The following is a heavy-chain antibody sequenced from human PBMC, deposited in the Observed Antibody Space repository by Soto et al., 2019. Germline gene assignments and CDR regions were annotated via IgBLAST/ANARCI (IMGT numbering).Heavy chain of an antibody. CDR3: VQTTGGPGLDF. Sequence: EVQLVESGGGLIQPGGSLRLSCAASGFAVSSKYMTWVRQAPGKGLEWVSVIYGGGTTYYADSVKGRFTISVDPSKHTLYLQMRSLMAADTAVYYCVQTTGGPGLDFWGQGTLVTVSS. CDR2: IYGGGTT. V-gene: IGHV3-53*01. CDR1: GFAVSSKY. J-gene: IGHJ4*02. D-gene: IGHD1-1*01.